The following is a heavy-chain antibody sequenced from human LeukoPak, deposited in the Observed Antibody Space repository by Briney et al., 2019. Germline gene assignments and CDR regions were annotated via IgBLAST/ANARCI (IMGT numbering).Heavy chain of an antibody. V-gene: IGHV3-48*03. CDR3: AKDPLGFGELFSWFDP. Sequence: GGSLRLSCAASGFTFSSYEMNWVRQAPGKGLEGVSYISSSGSTIYYADSVKGRFTISRDNAKNSLYLQMNSLRAEDTAVYYCAKDPLGFGELFSWFDPWGQGTLVTVSS. J-gene: IGHJ5*02. D-gene: IGHD3-10*01. CDR1: GFTFSSYE. CDR2: ISSSGSTI.